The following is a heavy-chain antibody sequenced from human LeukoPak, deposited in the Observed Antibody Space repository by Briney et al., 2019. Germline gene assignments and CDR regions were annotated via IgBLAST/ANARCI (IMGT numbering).Heavy chain of an antibody. J-gene: IGHJ5*02. Sequence: SETLSLTCTVSSGSISTSNYYWGWVRQPPGKALEWIGNIFYSGSTYYSPSLKSRVTISVDKSKNQFSLKLGSVTAADTAVYYCGRGNKSFDPWGQGTLVTVSS. CDR1: SGSISTSNYY. V-gene: IGHV4-39*07. CDR3: GRGNKSFDP. CDR2: IFYSGST.